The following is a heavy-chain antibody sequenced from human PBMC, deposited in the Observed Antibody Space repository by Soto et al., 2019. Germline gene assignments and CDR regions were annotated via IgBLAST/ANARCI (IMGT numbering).Heavy chain of an antibody. J-gene: IGHJ4*02. CDR2: IKHDGSVQ. CDR1: GFTFSGYW. V-gene: IGHV3-7*03. CDR3: ARAPYSNAWYRFDL. Sequence: QLVESGGGLVQPGGSLRLSCEASGFTFSGYWMSWVRQAPGKGLEWVADIKHDGSVQYYVDSVKGRLTISRDTAKKQLYLQMNGLRAEDTALYYCARAPYSNAWYRFDLWGQGTLVTVSS. D-gene: IGHD4-4*01.